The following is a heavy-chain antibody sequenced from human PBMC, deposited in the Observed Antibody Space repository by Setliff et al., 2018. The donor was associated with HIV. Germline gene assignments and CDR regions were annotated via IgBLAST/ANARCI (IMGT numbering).Heavy chain of an antibody. CDR1: GYSISSGYY. V-gene: IGHV4-38-2*01. CDR3: AKGTPSCSFCFDN. J-gene: IGHJ4*02. Sequence: SETLSLTCAVSGYSISSGYYWSWIRQPAGKGLEWIGEIYYSGNTNYNPSLKSRVTMSVDKPKNHLSLKLSSVTAADTALYYCAKGTPSCSFCFDNWGLGTLVTVS. D-gene: IGHD2-15*01. CDR2: IYYSGNT.